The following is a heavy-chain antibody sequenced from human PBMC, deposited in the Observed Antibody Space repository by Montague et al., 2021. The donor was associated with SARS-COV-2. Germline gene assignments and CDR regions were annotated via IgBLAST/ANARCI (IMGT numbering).Heavy chain of an antibody. CDR1: RFTFNSIG. D-gene: IGHD1-26*01. CDR2: TYNADGST. V-gene: IGHV3-23*03. J-gene: IGHJ3*01. CDR3: ATDRRVGATNDALDV. Sequence: SLRLSCAASRFTFNSIGMTWVRQAPGKGLEWVSFTYNADGSTYYADSVKGRFTVSRDNSKNTLHLHMNSLGVEDTAVYYCATDRRVGATNDALDVWGQGTMVTVSS.